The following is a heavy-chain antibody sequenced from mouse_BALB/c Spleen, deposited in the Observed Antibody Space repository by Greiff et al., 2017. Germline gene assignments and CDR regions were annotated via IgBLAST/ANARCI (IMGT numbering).Heavy chain of an antibody. J-gene: IGHJ4*01. V-gene: IGHV2-6-7*01. CDR1: GFSLTGYG. CDR2: IWGDGST. Sequence: VQGVESGPGLVAPSQSLSITCTVSGFSLTGYGVNWVRQPPGKGLEWLGMIWGDGSTDYNSALKSRLSISKDNSKSQVFLKMNSLQTDDTARYYCARDPHYYGNYGAMDYWGQGTSVTVSS. CDR3: ARDPHYYGNYGAMDY. D-gene: IGHD2-1*01.